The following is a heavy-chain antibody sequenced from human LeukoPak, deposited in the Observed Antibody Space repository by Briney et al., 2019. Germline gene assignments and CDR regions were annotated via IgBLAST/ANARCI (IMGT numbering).Heavy chain of an antibody. V-gene: IGHV1-69*13. CDR1: GGTFSSYA. J-gene: IGHJ4*02. Sequence: AASVKVSCKASGGTFSSYAISWVRQAPGQGLEWMGGIIPIFGTANYAQKFQGRVTITADESTSTAYMELSSLRSEDTAVYYCARARYSGYDPHYWGQGTPVTVSS. CDR3: ARARYSGYDPHY. D-gene: IGHD5-12*01. CDR2: IIPIFGTA.